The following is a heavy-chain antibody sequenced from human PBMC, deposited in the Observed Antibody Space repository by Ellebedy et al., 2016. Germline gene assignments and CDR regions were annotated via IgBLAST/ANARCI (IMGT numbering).Heavy chain of an antibody. J-gene: IGHJ4*02. Sequence: GESLKISXAASGFTFSSYGMHWVRQAPGKGLEWVAVISYDGSNKYYADSVKGRFTISRDNAKNTLYLQMNSLRAEDTAVYYCAREGEVVVDYWGQGTLVTVSS. V-gene: IGHV3-33*05. D-gene: IGHD3-22*01. CDR2: ISYDGSNK. CDR3: AREGEVVVDY. CDR1: GFTFSSYG.